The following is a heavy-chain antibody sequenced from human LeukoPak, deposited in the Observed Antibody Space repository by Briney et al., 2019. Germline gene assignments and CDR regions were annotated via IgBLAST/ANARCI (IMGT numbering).Heavy chain of an antibody. CDR3: ARDRNIITMVRGGNDY. V-gene: IGHV3-30-3*01. CDR2: ISYDGSNK. J-gene: IGHJ4*02. D-gene: IGHD3-10*01. Sequence: GGSLRLSCAASGFTFSSYAMHWVRQAPGKGLEWVAVISYDGSNKYYADSVKGRFTISRDNSKSTLYLQMNSLRAEDTAVYYCARDRNIITMVRGGNDYWGQGTLVTVSS. CDR1: GFTFSSYA.